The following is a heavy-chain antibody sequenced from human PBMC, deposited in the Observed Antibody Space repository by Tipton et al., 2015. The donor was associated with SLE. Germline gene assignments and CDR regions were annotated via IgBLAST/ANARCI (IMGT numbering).Heavy chain of an antibody. CDR3: ASGSGEAPLS. D-gene: IGHD3-10*01. Sequence: TLSLTCTVSGGSISSYYWSWVRQPPGKGLEWIGEINHSGSTYYNPSLKSRVTISVDTSKNQFSLKVSSVTAADTAVYYCASGSGEAPLSWGRGTLVTVSS. J-gene: IGHJ2*01. CDR2: INHSGST. CDR1: GGSISSYY. V-gene: IGHV4-59*08.